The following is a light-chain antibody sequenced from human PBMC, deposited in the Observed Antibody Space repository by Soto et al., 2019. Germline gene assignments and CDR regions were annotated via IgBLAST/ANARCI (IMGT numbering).Light chain of an antibody. CDR3: CSYVTTPEI. V-gene: IGLV2-11*01. CDR1: NSDVDDYRY. CDR2: GVN. Sequence: QSVLTQPRSVSGPPGQSLTISCTGTNSDVDDYRYVSWYQQFPGKAPKLVIYGVNQRPSGVPNRFSASNSDNTASLTISGLQAEDEADYYCCSYVTTPEIFGTGTKVTVL. J-gene: IGLJ1*01.